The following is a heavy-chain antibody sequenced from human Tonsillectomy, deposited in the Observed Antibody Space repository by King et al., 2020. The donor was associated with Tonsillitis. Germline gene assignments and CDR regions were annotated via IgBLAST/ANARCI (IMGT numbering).Heavy chain of an antibody. CDR1: GFTFSSYA. J-gene: IGHJ4*02. D-gene: IGHD5-24*01. V-gene: IGHV3-30*04. CDR3: ARADVDGYNYLGTEFDY. CDR2: ISYDGSNK. Sequence: VQLVESGGGVVQPGRSLRLSCAASGFTFSSYAMHWVRQAPGKGLEWVAVISYDGSNKYYADSVKGRFTISRDNSKNTLYLQMNSLRAEDTAVYYCARADVDGYNYLGTEFDYWGQGTLVPVSS.